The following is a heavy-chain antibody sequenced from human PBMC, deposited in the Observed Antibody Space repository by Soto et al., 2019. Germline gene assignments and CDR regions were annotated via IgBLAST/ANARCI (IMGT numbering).Heavy chain of an antibody. D-gene: IGHD3-16*01. V-gene: IGHV4-4*02. CDR1: GGSISTDDW. CDR2: AHHLLGT. CDR3: ANWGGLNYPRLY. Sequence: QVRLQESGPGLVEPSGTLSLTCAVSGGSISTDDWWTWVRQTPGKGLEWIGEAHHLLGTNYNASLRSRVTISIDKSKNQFSLELTSVTAADSAVYYCANWGGLNYPRLYWGPGTRVTVSS. J-gene: IGHJ4*02.